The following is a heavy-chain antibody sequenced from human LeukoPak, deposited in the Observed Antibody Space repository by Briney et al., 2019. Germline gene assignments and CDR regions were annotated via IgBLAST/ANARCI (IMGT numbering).Heavy chain of an antibody. CDR1: GFTFSDYY. Sequence: GGSLRLSCAASGFTFSDYYMSWIRQAPGKGLEWLAYISNSGDTRKYADSVTGRFTISRDNAKNSVFLQMNSLRAEDSGVYYCARDLYGSRSGSYAWSWFDPWGQGTLVTVSS. V-gene: IGHV3-11*01. CDR3: ARDLYGSRSGSYAWSWFDP. D-gene: IGHD1-26*01. CDR2: ISNSGDTR. J-gene: IGHJ5*02.